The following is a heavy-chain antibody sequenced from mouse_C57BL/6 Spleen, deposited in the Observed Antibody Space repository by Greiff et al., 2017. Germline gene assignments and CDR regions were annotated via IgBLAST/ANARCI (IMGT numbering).Heavy chain of an antibody. CDR2: IDPSDSET. D-gene: IGHD1-1*01. Sequence: VQLQQPGAELVRPGSSVKLSCKASGYTFTSYWMHWVKQRPIQGLEWIGNIDPSDSETHYNQKFKDKATLTVDKSSSTAYMQLSSLTSEDSAVYYCARGTYYGSSSYYYAMDYWGQGTSVTVSS. CDR3: ARGTYYGSSSYYYAMDY. V-gene: IGHV1-52*01. J-gene: IGHJ4*01. CDR1: GYTFTSYW.